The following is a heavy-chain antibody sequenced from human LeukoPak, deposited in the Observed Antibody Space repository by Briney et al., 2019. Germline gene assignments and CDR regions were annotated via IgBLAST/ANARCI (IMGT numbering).Heavy chain of an antibody. V-gene: IGHV3-23*01. CDR2: ISGSGGST. CDR1: GFTFRSNA. J-gene: IGHJ4*02. Sequence: GGSLRLSFAASGFTFRSNAMSGARQAPGRGLEWVSAISGSGGSTYYADSVKGRFTISRDNSKNTLYLQMNSLRAEDTAVYYCAKDRSMANFDYWGQGTLVTVSS. CDR3: AKDRSMANFDY. D-gene: IGHD5-24*01.